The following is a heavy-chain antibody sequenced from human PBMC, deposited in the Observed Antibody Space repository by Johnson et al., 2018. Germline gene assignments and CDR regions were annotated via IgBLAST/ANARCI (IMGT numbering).Heavy chain of an antibody. Sequence: QVQLVQSGAEVKKPGSSVKVSCKASGGTFSSYAISWVRQAPGQGLEWMGGIIPIFGTANYAQKFQGRVTIHADESTRTAHMELSSLRSEDTAVYYGAKDNDYGARGAFDIWGQGTMVTVSS. CDR3: AKDNDYGARGAFDI. V-gene: IGHV1-69*01. D-gene: IGHD4-17*01. J-gene: IGHJ3*02. CDR2: IIPIFGTA. CDR1: GGTFSSYA.